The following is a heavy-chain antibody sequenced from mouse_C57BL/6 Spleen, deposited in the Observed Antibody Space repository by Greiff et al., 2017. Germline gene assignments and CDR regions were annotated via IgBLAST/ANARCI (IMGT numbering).Heavy chain of an antibody. J-gene: IGHJ2*01. CDR2: IRSKSSNYAT. CDR3: VIDRSLGYFDY. CDR1: GFTFNTYA. D-gene: IGHD4-1*01. V-gene: IGHV10-3*01. Sequence: EVQLQQSGGGLVQPKGSLKLSCAASGFTFNTYAMHWVRQAPGKGLEWVARIRSKSSNYATYYADSVKDRFTISRDDSQSMLYLQMNNLNTEDTAMYYCVIDRSLGYFDYWGQGTTLTVSS.